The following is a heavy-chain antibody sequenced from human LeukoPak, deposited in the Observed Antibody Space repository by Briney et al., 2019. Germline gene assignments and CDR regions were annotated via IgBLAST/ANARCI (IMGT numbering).Heavy chain of an antibody. V-gene: IGHV4-34*01. CDR3: ARDMRKYCSSTSCLYYYYYGMDV. Sequence: PGGSLRLSCAASGFTLSNAWMSWIRQPPGKGLEWIGEINHSGSTNYNPSLKSRVTISVDTSKNQFSLKLSSVTAADTAVYYCARDMRKYCSSTSCLYYYYYGMDVWGQGTTVTVSS. CDR2: INHSGST. J-gene: IGHJ6*02. CDR1: GFTLSNAW. D-gene: IGHD2-2*01.